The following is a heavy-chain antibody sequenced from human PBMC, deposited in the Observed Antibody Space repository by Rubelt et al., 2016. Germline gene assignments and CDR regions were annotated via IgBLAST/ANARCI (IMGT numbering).Heavy chain of an antibody. J-gene: IGHJ4*02. CDR3: AREVLLTGTGGYYFDY. CDR2: IYYSGST. CDR1: GGSIRSYY. V-gene: IGHV4-4*08. Sequence: QVQLQESGPGLVKPSETLSLTCTVSGGSIRSYYWSWIRQPPGKGLEWIGYIYYSGSTYYNPSLKSRVTISVDTSKNQCALKLSSVTAAGTAVYYCAREVLLTGTGGYYFDYWGQGTLVTVAS. D-gene: IGHD1-7*01.